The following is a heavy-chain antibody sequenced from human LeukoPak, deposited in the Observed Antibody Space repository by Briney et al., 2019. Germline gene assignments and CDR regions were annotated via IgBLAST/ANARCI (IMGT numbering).Heavy chain of an antibody. V-gene: IGHV4-34*01. CDR1: GGSISRYY. CDR3: ARHFRYYYGSGGKTFDP. CDR2: INHSGST. Sequence: SETLSLTCTVSGGSISRYYWSWIRQPPGKGLEWIGEINHSGSTNYNPSLKSRVTISVDTSKNQFSLKLSSVTAADTAVYYCARHFRYYYGSGGKTFDPWGQGTLVTVSS. D-gene: IGHD3-10*01. J-gene: IGHJ5*02.